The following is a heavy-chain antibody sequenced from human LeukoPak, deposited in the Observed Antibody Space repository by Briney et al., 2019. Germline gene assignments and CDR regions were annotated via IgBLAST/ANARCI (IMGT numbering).Heavy chain of an antibody. V-gene: IGHV3-21*01. D-gene: IGHD3-3*01. CDR3: ASDRRYYDFWSGYSDY. CDR2: ISSSSTYM. CDR1: GFTFSSYS. Sequence: GGSLRLSCAASGFTFSSYSMNWVRQAPGKGLEWVSSISSSSTYMYYADSVKGRFIISRDNAKNSLYLQMNSLRAEDTAVYYCASDRRYYDFWSGYSDYWGQGTRVTVSS. J-gene: IGHJ4*02.